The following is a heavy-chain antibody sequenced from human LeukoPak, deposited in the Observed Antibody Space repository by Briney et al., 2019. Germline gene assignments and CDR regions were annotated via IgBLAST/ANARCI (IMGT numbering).Heavy chain of an antibody. CDR2: ISAYNGNT. CDR3: ARVPSGYVLNWFDP. V-gene: IGHV1-18*01. Sequence: ASVKVSCKASGYTFTSYGISWVRQAPGQGLEWMGWISAYNGNTNYAQKLQGRVTMTTHTSTSTAYMELRSLRSDDTAVYYCARVPSGYVLNWFDPWGQGTLVTVSS. D-gene: IGHD1-1*01. J-gene: IGHJ5*02. CDR1: GYTFTSYG.